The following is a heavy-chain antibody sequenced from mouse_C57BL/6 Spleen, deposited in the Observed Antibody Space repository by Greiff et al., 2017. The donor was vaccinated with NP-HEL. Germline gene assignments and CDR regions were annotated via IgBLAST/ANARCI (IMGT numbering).Heavy chain of an antibody. CDR1: GYTFTSYW. D-gene: IGHD2-1*01. CDR2: IDPSDSET. CDR3: ARVYGNYDY. Sequence: QVQLQQPGAELVRPGSSVKLSCKASGYTFTSYWMHWVKQRPIQGLEWIGNIDPSDSETNYNQKFKDKATLTVDKSSSTAYMQLSSLTSEDSAVDRCARVYGNYDYWGQGTTLTVSS. V-gene: IGHV1-52*01. J-gene: IGHJ2*01.